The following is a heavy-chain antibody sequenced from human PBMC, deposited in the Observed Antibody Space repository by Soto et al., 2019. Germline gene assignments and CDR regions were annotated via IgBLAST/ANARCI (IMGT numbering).Heavy chain of an antibody. Sequence: SVKVSCKASGGTFSSYAISWVRQAPGQGLEWMGGIIPIFGTANYAQKFQGRVTITADESTSTAYMELSSLRSEDTAVYYCARAVYRYYYGSGSSNYYYGMDVWGQGTTVTVSS. V-gene: IGHV1-69*13. CDR2: IIPIFGTA. J-gene: IGHJ6*02. D-gene: IGHD3-10*01. CDR1: GGTFSSYA. CDR3: ARAVYRYYYGSGSSNYYYGMDV.